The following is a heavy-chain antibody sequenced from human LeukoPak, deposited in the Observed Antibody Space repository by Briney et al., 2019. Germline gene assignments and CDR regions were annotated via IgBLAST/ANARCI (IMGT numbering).Heavy chain of an antibody. CDR2: IIPILDIT. J-gene: IGHJ4*02. V-gene: IGHV1-69*04. CDR1: GGTFSNCG. Sequence: ASVKVSCKASGGTFSNCGFSWVRQAPGQGPEWMGRIIPILDITNHAQRFEGRVTFTADKSTSTAYMELRSLRSDDTAVYYCARPFPYSSSWYYFDYWGQGTLVTVSS. D-gene: IGHD6-13*01. CDR3: ARPFPYSSSWYYFDY.